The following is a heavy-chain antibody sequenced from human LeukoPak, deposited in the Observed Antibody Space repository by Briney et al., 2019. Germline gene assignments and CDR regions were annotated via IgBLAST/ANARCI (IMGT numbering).Heavy chain of an antibody. CDR1: GGTISSYS. CDR2: IYYTGST. J-gene: IGHJ3*02. V-gene: IGHV4-59*08. Sequence: PSETLSLTCAASGGTISSYSWSWIRQPPGKGLEWIGYIYYTGSTNYNPSLKSLVTISVDTSKNQLSLKLRSVTAADTAVYYCARQDSGTYLNPLDIWGQGTVVTVSS. D-gene: IGHD1-26*01. CDR3: ARQDSGTYLNPLDI.